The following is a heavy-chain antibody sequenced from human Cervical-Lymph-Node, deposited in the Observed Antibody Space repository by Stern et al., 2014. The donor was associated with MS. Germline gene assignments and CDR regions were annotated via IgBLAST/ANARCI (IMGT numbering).Heavy chain of an antibody. D-gene: IGHD3-16*01. V-gene: IGHV3-48*01. CDR1: GFIFSSYS. CDR2: ISSSISTI. CDR3: ASYVGDAFDI. J-gene: IGHJ3*02. Sequence: EVQLVESGGGLVQPGGSLRLSCAASGFIFSSYSMNWVRQAPGKGLEWVSYISSSISTIYYADSVKGRFTISRDNAKNSLYLQMNSLRAEDTAVYYCASYVGDAFDIWGQGTMVTVSS.